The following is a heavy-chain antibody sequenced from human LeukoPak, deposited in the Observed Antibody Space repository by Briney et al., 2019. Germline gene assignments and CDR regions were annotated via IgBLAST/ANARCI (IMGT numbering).Heavy chain of an antibody. V-gene: IGHV3-74*01. CDR2: INNDGSDT. Sequence: GGSLRLSCEASGFTFINYWMHWVRQAPGKGLVWVSRINNDGSDTTYADAVKGRFTFSRDNAKNTPYLQMNSLRAEDTAVYYCARGYFGPEFWGQGTLVTVSS. CDR3: ARGYFGPEF. CDR1: GFTFINYW. D-gene: IGHD3-9*01. J-gene: IGHJ4*02.